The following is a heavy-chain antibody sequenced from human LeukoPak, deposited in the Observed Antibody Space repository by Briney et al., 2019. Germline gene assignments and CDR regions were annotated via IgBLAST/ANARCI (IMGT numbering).Heavy chain of an antibody. V-gene: IGHV4-59*08. D-gene: IGHD2-2*01. CDR1: GGSISSYY. CDR2: IYYSGST. Sequence: SETLSLTCTVSGGSISSYYWSWIRQPPGKGLEWIGYIYYSGSTNYNPSLKSRVTISVDTSKNQFSLKLSSVTAADTAVYYCARAYKGSSATRGMDVWGQGTTVTVSS. J-gene: IGHJ6*02. CDR3: ARAYKGSSATRGMDV.